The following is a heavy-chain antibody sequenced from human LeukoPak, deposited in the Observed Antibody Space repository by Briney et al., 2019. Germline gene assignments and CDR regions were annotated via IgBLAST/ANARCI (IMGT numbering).Heavy chain of an antibody. CDR2: IYHTGST. CDR3: AKSGDYLWDY. D-gene: IGHD3-16*01. J-gene: IGHJ4*02. CDR1: GGSISTNNW. V-gene: IGHV4-4*02. Sequence: SGTLSLTCAVSGGSISTNNWWSWVRQPPGKGLEWIGEIYHTGSTNYSPSLRSRVTTSIDKSSNQFSLNLNSVTAADTAVYYCAKSGDYLWDYWGQGTLVTVSS.